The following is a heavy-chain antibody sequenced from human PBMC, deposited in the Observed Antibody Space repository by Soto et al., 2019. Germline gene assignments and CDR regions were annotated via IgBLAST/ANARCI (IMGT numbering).Heavy chain of an antibody. CDR1: GGTFSSYA. Sequence: QVQLVQSGAEVKKPGSSVKVSCKASGGTFSSYAISWVRQAPGQGLEWMGGIIPIFGTANDAQKFQGRVTITADESTSTAYMELSRLRSEDTAVYYCARDGGTTVVPLGYYGMDVWGQGTTVTVSS. V-gene: IGHV1-69*12. CDR2: IIPIFGTA. J-gene: IGHJ6*02. D-gene: IGHD4-17*01. CDR3: ARDGGTTVVPLGYYGMDV.